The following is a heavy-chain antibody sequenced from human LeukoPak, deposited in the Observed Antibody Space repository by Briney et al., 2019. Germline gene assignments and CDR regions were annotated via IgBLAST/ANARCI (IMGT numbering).Heavy chain of an antibody. CDR3: ARGRAAAGRRFWFDP. J-gene: IGHJ5*02. Sequence: ASVKVSCKASGYTFTSYDINWVRQATGQGLEWMGWMNPNSGNTGYAQKFQGRVTMTRNTSISTAYMELSSLRSEDTAAYYCARGRAAAGRRFWFDPWGQGTLVTVSS. D-gene: IGHD6-13*01. V-gene: IGHV1-8*01. CDR1: GYTFTSYD. CDR2: MNPNSGNT.